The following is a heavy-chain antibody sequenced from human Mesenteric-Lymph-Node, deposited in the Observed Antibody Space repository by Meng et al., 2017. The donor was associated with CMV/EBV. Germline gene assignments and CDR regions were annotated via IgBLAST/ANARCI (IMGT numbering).Heavy chain of an antibody. D-gene: IGHD3-3*01. CDR3: ARDYDFWSGYFDY. J-gene: IGHJ4*02. Sequence: GESLKISCVASGFTFSSYSMNWVRQAPGKGLEWVSSTSSSSDYIYYADSVRGRFTISRDNAENSLYLQMNGLRAEDTAVYYCARDYDFWSGYFDYWGQGTLVTVSS. V-gene: IGHV3-21*01. CDR2: TSSSSDYI. CDR1: GFTFSSYS.